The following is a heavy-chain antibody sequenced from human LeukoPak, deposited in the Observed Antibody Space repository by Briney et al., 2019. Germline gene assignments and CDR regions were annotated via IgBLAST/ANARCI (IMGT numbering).Heavy chain of an antibody. V-gene: IGHV3-23*01. J-gene: IGHJ4*02. CDR1: GFTFSSYA. CDR2: ISGSGGST. D-gene: IGHD4-17*01. CDR3: AKVSTVTTPYFDY. Sequence: PGGSLRLSCAASGFTFSSYAMSWVRQAQAKGLEWVSAISGSGGSTYYADSVKGRFTISRDNSKNTLYLQMNSLRAEDTAVYYCAKVSTVTTPYFDYWGQGTLVTVSS.